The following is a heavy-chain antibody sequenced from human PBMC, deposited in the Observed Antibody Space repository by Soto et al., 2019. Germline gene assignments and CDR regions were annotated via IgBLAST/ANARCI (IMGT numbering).Heavy chain of an antibody. D-gene: IGHD3-16*01. CDR3: GRGGGGTQPLAY. CDR1: GGSMSSYY. CDR2: IYYSGST. V-gene: IGHV4-59*01. J-gene: IGHJ4*02. Sequence: SETLSLTCSVAGGSMSSYYWSWIRQSPGKGLEWIGYIYYSGSTSYNPSLKSRVTMSIDTSKNQFSLRVSSVTAADTAVYYCGRGGGGTQPLAYWGQGTLVTVSS.